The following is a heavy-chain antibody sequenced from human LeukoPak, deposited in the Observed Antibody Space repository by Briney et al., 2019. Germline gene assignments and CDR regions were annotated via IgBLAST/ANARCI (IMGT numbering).Heavy chain of an antibody. Sequence: SETLSLTCAVYGGSFSGYYWSWIRQPPGKGLEWIGEINHSGSTNYNPSLKSRVTISVDTSKNQFSLKLSSVTAADTAVYYCARARDSSGYYYFKIGPFDYWGQGTLVTVSS. CDR1: GGSFSGYY. J-gene: IGHJ4*02. CDR3: ARARDSSGYYYFKIGPFDY. D-gene: IGHD3-22*01. CDR2: INHSGST. V-gene: IGHV4-34*01.